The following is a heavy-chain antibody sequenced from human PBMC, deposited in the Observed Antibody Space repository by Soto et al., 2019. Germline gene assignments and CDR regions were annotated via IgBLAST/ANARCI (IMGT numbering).Heavy chain of an antibody. V-gene: IGHV3-23*01. Sequence: GGSLRLSCAASGFTFSSYAMSWVRQAPGKGLEWVSAISGSGGSTYYADSVKGRFTISRDNSKNTLYLQMNSLRAEDTAVYYCAKPPPYGDPKGYAFDIWGQGTMVTVSS. CDR2: ISGSGGST. J-gene: IGHJ3*02. CDR1: GFTFSSYA. D-gene: IGHD4-17*01. CDR3: AKPPPYGDPKGYAFDI.